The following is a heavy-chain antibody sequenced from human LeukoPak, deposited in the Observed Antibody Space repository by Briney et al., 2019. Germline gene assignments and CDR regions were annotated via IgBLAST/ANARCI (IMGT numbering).Heavy chain of an antibody. V-gene: IGHV3-30*18. D-gene: IGHD5-18*01. CDR1: GFTFGSYG. CDR3: AKDWYSYSYRIPEW. J-gene: IGHJ4*02. Sequence: GRSLRPSCAASGFTFGSYGMHWVRQAPGKGLEWVAVISYDGINKFYVDSVKGRFTISKNTLYLQMNSLRTEDTAVYYCAKDWYSYSYRIPEWWGQGTLVTVSS. CDR2: ISYDGINK.